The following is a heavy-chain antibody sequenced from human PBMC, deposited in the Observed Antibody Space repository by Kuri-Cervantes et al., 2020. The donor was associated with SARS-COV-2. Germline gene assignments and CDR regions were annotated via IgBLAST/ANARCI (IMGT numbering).Heavy chain of an antibody. V-gene: IGHV4-34*01. CDR3: AGSPGGVFDC. CDR1: GGSFSAYY. J-gene: IGHJ4*02. D-gene: IGHD3-16*01. Sequence: GSLRLSCAVYGGSFSAYYWSWIRQPPGKGLEWIGEINHGGSTNYNPSLKSRVTISVDTSKHQLSLKLSSVTAADTAVYYCAGSPGGVFDCWGQGTLVTVSS. CDR2: INHGGST.